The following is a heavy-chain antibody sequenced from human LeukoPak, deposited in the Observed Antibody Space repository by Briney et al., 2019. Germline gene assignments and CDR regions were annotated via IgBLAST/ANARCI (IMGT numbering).Heavy chain of an antibody. CDR3: ARQHCSGGDCYFFD. D-gene: IGHD2-15*01. Sequence: GGSLRLSCAASGFTFSSYGMHWVRQAPGKGLEWVALIWYDGNDKYYADSVKGRFTISRDNSKNTLYLQLNSLRAEDTAVYYCARQHCSGGDCYFFDWGQGTLVTVSS. CDR1: GFTFSSYG. CDR2: IWYDGNDK. J-gene: IGHJ4*02. V-gene: IGHV3-33*01.